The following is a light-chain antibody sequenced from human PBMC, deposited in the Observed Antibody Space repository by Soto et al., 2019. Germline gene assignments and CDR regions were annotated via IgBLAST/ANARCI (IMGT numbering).Light chain of an antibody. CDR3: HQYYCNPPLFT. V-gene: IGKV4-1*01. CDR2: WAS. CDR1: QSVFYSPNNKNY. J-gene: IGKJ4*01. Sequence: DIVMTQSPDSLAVSLGERATINCKSSQSVFYSPNNKNYLAWYQQKPGQPPKLLIYWASTRESGVPDRLSGSGSGTDCTLTINRLQAEDLAFYYCHQYYCNPPLFTFGGGAKVEIK.